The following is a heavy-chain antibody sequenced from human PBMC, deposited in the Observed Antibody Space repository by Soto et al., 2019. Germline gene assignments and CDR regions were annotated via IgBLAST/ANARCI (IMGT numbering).Heavy chain of an antibody. Sequence: GESLKISCKGSGDTFTSHWIAWARQMPGKGLELMGLIYPADSDTRYSPSFEGQVTISVDKSISTAYLQWSSLKASDTAMYYCVRPQAKELGTIRGAFDFWGQGTKVTVSS. CDR3: VRPQAKELGTIRGAFDF. CDR1: GDTFTSHW. D-gene: IGHD3-10*01. CDR2: IYPADSDT. J-gene: IGHJ3*01. V-gene: IGHV5-51*01.